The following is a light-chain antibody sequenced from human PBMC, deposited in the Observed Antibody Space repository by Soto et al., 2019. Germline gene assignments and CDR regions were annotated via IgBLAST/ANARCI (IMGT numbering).Light chain of an antibody. CDR3: QQRSHWPSKLT. CDR2: DAS. V-gene: IGKV3-11*01. Sequence: EIVLTQSPATLSLSPGERATLSCRASQSVSSYLAWYQQKPGQAPRLLIYDASNRATGIPARFSGSGSGTDFTLTISSLEPEDFAVYYCQQRSHWPSKLTFGGGTKVEIK. J-gene: IGKJ4*01. CDR1: QSVSSY.